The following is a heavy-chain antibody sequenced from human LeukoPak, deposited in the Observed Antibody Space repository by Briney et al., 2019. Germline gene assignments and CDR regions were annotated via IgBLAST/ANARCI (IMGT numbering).Heavy chain of an antibody. CDR1: GFTFSSYP. CDR3: ARWARPTVTKGYYYYYGMDV. V-gene: IGHV3-30-3*01. J-gene: IGHJ6*02. CDR2: ISYDGSNK. Sequence: GGSLRLSCAASGFTFSSYPMHWVRQAPGKGLEWVAVISYDGSNKYYADSVKGRFTISRDNSKNTVYLQMNSLRGEDTAVYYCARWARPTVTKGYYYYYGMDVWGQGTTVTVSS. D-gene: IGHD4-17*01.